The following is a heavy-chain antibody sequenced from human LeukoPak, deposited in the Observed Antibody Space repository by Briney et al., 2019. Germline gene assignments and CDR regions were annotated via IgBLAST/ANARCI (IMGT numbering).Heavy chain of an antibody. J-gene: IGHJ6*03. Sequence: ASVKVSCKASGYTFTSYDINWVRQATGQGLGWMGWMNPNSGNTGYAQKFQGRVTMTRNTSISTAYMELSSLRSEDTAVYYCARGVLERQWFGELSSYYMDVWGKGTTVTISS. CDR1: GYTFTSYD. CDR3: ARGVLERQWFGELSSYYMDV. CDR2: MNPNSGNT. D-gene: IGHD3-10*01. V-gene: IGHV1-8*01.